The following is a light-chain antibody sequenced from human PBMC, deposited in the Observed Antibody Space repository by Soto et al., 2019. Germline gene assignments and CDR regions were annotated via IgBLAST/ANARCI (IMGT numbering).Light chain of an antibody. V-gene: IGKV1-16*02. CDR1: QDISNY. J-gene: IGKJ4*01. Sequence: DIQMTQSPSSLSASIGDSVTITCRASQDISNYLAWFQQRPGKAPTSLIYAASSLLSGVPSKFSGSGSGTDFTLTISSLQPEDFATYYCQQYNSYPPTFGGGTKVDIK. CDR2: AAS. CDR3: QQYNSYPPT.